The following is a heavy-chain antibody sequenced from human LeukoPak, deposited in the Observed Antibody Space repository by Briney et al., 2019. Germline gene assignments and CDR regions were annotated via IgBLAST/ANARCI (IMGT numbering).Heavy chain of an antibody. CDR2: ISSSGSTI. J-gene: IGHJ5*02. D-gene: IGHD3-3*01. CDR3: ARDVWRDVTISPDWFDP. Sequence: GGSLRLSCAASGFTFSDYYMSWICQAPGKGLEWVSYISSSGSTIYYADSVKGRFTISRDNAKNSLYLQMNSLRAEDTAVYYCARDVWRDVTISPDWFDPWGQGTLVTVSS. CDR1: GFTFSDYY. V-gene: IGHV3-11*01.